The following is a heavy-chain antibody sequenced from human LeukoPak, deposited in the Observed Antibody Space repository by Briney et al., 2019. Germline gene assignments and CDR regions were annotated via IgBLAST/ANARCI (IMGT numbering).Heavy chain of an antibody. Sequence: SVKVSCKASGGTFSSYAISWVRQAPGQGLEWMGGIIPIFGTANYAQEFQGRVTITADESTSTAYMELSSLRSEDTAVYYCARGGTGYSSGWYDEWVRWAIDYWGQGTLVTVSS. V-gene: IGHV1-69*13. CDR2: IIPIFGTA. J-gene: IGHJ4*02. D-gene: IGHD6-19*01. CDR1: GGTFSSYA. CDR3: ARGGTGYSSGWYDEWVRWAIDY.